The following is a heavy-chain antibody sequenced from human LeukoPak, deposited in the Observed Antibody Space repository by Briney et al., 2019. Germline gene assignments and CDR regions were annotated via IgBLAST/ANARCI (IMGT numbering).Heavy chain of an antibody. D-gene: IGHD3-22*01. CDR3: ARDGAYYYDSSGYAVDY. CDR1: GFTFSSYS. CDR2: ISSSSSYI. Sequence: GGSLRLSCAAPGFTFSSYSMNWVRQAPGKGLEWVSSISSSSSYIYYADSVKGRFTISRDNAKNSLYLQMNSLRAEDTAVYYCARDGAYYYDSSGYAVDYWGQGTLVTVSS. J-gene: IGHJ4*02. V-gene: IGHV3-21*01.